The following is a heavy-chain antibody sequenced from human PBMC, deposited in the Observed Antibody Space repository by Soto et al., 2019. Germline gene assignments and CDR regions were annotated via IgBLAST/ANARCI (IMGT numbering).Heavy chain of an antibody. CDR1: GYTFTSYY. CDR3: ARDYRIAVAGLPYFDY. CDR2: INPSGGST. J-gene: IGHJ4*02. D-gene: IGHD6-19*01. V-gene: IGHV1-46*01. Sequence: QVQLVQSGAEVKKPGASVKVSCKASGYTFTSYYMHWVRQAPGQGLEWMGIINPSGGSTSYAQKFQGRVTMTRDTSTSTVYMELSSLRSEDTAVYYCARDYRIAVAGLPYFDYWGQGTLVTVSS.